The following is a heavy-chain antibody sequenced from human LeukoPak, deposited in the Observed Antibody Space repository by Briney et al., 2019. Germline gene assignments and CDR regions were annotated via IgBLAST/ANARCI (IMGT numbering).Heavy chain of an antibody. J-gene: IGHJ5*02. V-gene: IGHV3-7*01. CDR1: GFTFSSSW. CDR2: IKQDGSEK. Sequence: PGGPLRLSCVVSGFTFSSSWMSWVRQAPGKGLEWVANIKQDGSEKYYVDSVKGRFTISRDNAKNSLYLQMNSLRAEDTAVYYCAKDKRGSSWGQGTLVTVSS. D-gene: IGHD3-16*01. CDR3: AKDKRGSS.